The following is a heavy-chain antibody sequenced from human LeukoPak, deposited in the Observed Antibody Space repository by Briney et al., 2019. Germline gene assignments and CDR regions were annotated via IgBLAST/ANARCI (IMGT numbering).Heavy chain of an antibody. Sequence: SETLSLTCTFSGGSIRSYYWNWIGQPPGKGLEWIGYIYYSGNTNYNPSLKSRVTISVDTSKNQFSLKLSSVTAADTAVYYCARDLLLLGAFDIWGQGTMVTVSS. CDR3: ARDLLLLGAFDI. CDR1: GGSIRSYY. V-gene: IGHV4-59*01. CDR2: IYYSGNT. D-gene: IGHD2/OR15-2a*01. J-gene: IGHJ3*02.